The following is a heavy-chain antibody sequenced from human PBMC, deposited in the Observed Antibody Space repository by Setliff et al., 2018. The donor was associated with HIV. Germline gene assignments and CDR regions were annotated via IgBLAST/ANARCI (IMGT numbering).Heavy chain of an antibody. CDR2: ISGRGAST. V-gene: IGHV3-23*01. J-gene: IGHJ4*02. CDR3: ARSSTLPWELPYFDY. D-gene: IGHD1-26*01. CDR1: GFTFSNYA. Sequence: HPGGSLRLSCAASGFTFSNYAMGWVRQAPGKGLEWVSGISGRGASTYYADSVKGRFTISRDNAKNSLFLQMNSLRAEDTAVYYCARSSTLPWELPYFDYWGQGTLVTVSS.